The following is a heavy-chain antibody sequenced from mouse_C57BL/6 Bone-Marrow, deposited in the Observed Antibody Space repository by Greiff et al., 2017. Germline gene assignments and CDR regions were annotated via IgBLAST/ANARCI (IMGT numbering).Heavy chain of an antibody. V-gene: IGHV14-4*01. CDR1: GFNIKDDY. Sequence: EVQLQESGAELVRPGASVKLSCTASGFNIKDDYMHWVKQRPEQGLEWIGWIDPENGDTEYASKFQGKATITADTSSNTAYLQLSSLTSEDTAVYYCTTVGPAWFAYWGQGTLVTVSA. J-gene: IGHJ3*01. CDR2: IDPENGDT. CDR3: TTVGPAWFAY.